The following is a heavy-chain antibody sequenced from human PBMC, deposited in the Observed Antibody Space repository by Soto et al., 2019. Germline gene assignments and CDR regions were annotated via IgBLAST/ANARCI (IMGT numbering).Heavy chain of an antibody. CDR1: GYTFTSYA. J-gene: IGHJ4*02. V-gene: IGHV1-3*01. Sequence: QVQLVQSGAEVKKPGASVKVSCKASGYTFTSYAMHWVRQAPGQRLEWMGWINAGNGNTKYSQKFQGRVTITRDTSASTAYMELTSLSSEDTAVYYCAGSSGYYYVDYWGQGTLVTVSS. D-gene: IGHD3-22*01. CDR2: INAGNGNT. CDR3: AGSSGYYYVDY.